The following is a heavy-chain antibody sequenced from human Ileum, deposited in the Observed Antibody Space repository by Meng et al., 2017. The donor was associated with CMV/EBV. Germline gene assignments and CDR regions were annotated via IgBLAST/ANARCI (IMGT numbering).Heavy chain of an antibody. Sequence: VPRQASGPALVRPSEALSLTCTVSGDSISNYFGSWIRQPAGKKLEWIGRISPSGNINYIPSLKGRVTMSLDTSNNQIFLNPTSVTAADTALYYCARGESRGYYYFDYWGQGILVTVSS. CDR1: GDSISNYF. V-gene: IGHV4-4*07. J-gene: IGHJ4*02. CDR3: ARGESRGYYYFDY. CDR2: ISPSGNI. D-gene: IGHD3-22*01.